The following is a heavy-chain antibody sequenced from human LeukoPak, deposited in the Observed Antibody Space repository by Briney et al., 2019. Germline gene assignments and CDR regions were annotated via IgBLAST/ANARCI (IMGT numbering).Heavy chain of an antibody. CDR2: ISSSSSYI. V-gene: IGHV3-21*01. CDR3: ARGPYSSGWYYFDY. CDR1: GFTFRDYY. D-gene: IGHD6-19*01. J-gene: IGHJ4*02. Sequence: GGSLRLSCAASGFTFRDYYMSWVRQAPGKGLEWVSSISSSSSYIYYADSVKGRFTISRDNAKNSLYLQMNSLRAEDTAVYYCARGPYSSGWYYFDYWGQGTLVTVSS.